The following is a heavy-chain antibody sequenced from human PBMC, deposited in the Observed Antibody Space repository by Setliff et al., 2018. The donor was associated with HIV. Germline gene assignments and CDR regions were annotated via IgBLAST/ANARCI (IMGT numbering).Heavy chain of an antibody. Sequence: GGSLRLSCAASGFTFSTYSMNWVRQAPGKGLEWVSYISSVGTIYYADSVKGRFTISRDNSINTIYLQMNSLRAEDTAVYYCAKDRRLPISLGLFDYWGQGTLVTVSS. CDR1: GFTFSTYS. CDR3: AKDRRLPISLGLFDY. CDR2: ISSVGTI. D-gene: IGHD5-18*01. V-gene: IGHV3-48*01. J-gene: IGHJ4*02.